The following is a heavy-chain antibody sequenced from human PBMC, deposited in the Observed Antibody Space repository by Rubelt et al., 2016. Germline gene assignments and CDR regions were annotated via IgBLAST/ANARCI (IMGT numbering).Heavy chain of an antibody. CDR2: INPNSGGK. Sequence: KASGYTFTGYYMHWVRQAPGQGLEWMGRINPNSGGKNYAQKFQGRVTMTRDTSISTAYMELSRLRSDDTAVYYCARARIAARRGYNWFDPWGQGTLVTVSS. D-gene: IGHD6-6*01. CDR3: ARARIAARRGYNWFDP. V-gene: IGHV1-2*06. J-gene: IGHJ5*02. CDR1: GYTFTGYY.